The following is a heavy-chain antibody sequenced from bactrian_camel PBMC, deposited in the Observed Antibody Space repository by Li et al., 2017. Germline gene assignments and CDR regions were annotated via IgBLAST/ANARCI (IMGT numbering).Heavy chain of an antibody. CDR2: INRGHGVP. J-gene: IGHJ4*01. D-gene: IGHD8*01. CDR1: DQSSKTTR. V-gene: IGHV3S40*01. Sequence: DVQLVESGGGSVQTGGSLILSCAASDQSSKTTRISWFRQIPGKERERVSTINRGHGVPYIADSVKGRFTISVDNGEDKVYLQMDSLKPEDTGMYYCAAQSWSCPRPPKANWIVTGRGTQVTVS.